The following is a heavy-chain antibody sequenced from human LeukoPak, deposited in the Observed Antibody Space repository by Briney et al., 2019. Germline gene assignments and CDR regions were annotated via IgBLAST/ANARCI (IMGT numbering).Heavy chain of an antibody. CDR2: ISSSGNTI. V-gene: IGHV3-11*01. J-gene: IGHJ5*02. Sequence: TGGSLRLSCAASGFTFSGYWMHWVRQAPGKGLEWVSYISSSGNTIYYADSVKGRFTISRDNAKNSLYLQMNSLRAEDTAVYYCARDFRAAFDPWGQGTLVTVSS. CDR3: ARDFRAAFDP. CDR1: GFTFSGYW. D-gene: IGHD3-10*01.